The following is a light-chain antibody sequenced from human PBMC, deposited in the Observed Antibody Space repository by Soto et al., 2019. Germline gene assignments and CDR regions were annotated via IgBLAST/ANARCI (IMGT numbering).Light chain of an antibody. V-gene: IGKV1-27*01. J-gene: IGKJ4*01. CDR1: QGISKY. Sequence: DIQMTQSPSSLSASVGDRVTITCRASQGISKYLAWYQQKPGNVPKLLIYAASTLQSGVPSRFSGSGSGTDFTLTISSLQPEDVATYYCQKYNSAQKLTFGGGTKVEIK. CDR3: QKYNSAQKLT. CDR2: AAS.